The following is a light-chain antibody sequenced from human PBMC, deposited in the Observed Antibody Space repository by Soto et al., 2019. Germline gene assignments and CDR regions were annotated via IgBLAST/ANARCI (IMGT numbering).Light chain of an antibody. CDR3: QQLSYYPRT. J-gene: IGKJ2*01. CDR2: AAS. V-gene: IGKV1-9*01. Sequence: IQMTQSPSSLSATVGDRVTITCRASRDVSSYLVWYQQKPGKAPELLIYAASTLQSGVPLRFSGSGSGTEFTLTISSLQPEDFATYYCQQLSYYPRTFGQGTMLEI. CDR1: RDVSSY.